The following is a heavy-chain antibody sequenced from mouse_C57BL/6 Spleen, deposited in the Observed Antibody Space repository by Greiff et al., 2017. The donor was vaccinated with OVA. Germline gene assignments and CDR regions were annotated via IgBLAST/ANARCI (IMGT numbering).Heavy chain of an antibody. J-gene: IGHJ4*01. CDR3: ARSRYITTVVATEAMDY. CDR2: IDPSDSYT. CDR1: GYTFTSYW. V-gene: IGHV1-50*01. D-gene: IGHD1-1*01. Sequence: QVQLQQSGAELVKPGASVKLSCKASGYTFTSYWMQWVKQRPGQGLEWIGEIDPSDSYTNYNQKFKGKATLTVDTSSSTAYMQLSSLTSEDSAVYYCARSRYITTVVATEAMDYWGQGTSVTVSA.